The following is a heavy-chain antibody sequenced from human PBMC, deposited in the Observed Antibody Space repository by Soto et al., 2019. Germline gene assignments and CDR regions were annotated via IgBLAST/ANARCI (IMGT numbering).Heavy chain of an antibody. CDR2: ISDDGTKK. CDR3: AKDNILVGAADQYNNMDV. J-gene: IGHJ6*02. Sequence: QVHLVESGGGVVQPGGSLRLSCAASGFTFSTYGMHWVRQAPGKGLEWVALISDDGTKKYYIDSVKGRFIISRDNSKNTLYLQMNRLRSEDTAVYYCAKDNILVGAADQYNNMDVWGHGTTVSASS. V-gene: IGHV3-30*18. CDR1: GFTFSTYG. D-gene: IGHD1-20*01.